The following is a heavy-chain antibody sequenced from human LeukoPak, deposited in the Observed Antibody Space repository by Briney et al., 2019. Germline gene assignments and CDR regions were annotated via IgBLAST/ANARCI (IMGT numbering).Heavy chain of an antibody. D-gene: IGHD3-10*01. V-gene: IGHV1-18*01. J-gene: IGHJ4*02. CDR3: ARGNSITMVRGVIIPPHYFDY. CDR1: GYTFTSYG. Sequence: ASVKVSCKASGYTFTSYGISWVRQAPGQGLEWMGWISAYNGNTNYAQKLQGRVTMTTDTSTSTAYMELRSLRSDDTAVYYCARGNSITMVRGVIIPPHYFDYWGQGTLVTVSS. CDR2: ISAYNGNT.